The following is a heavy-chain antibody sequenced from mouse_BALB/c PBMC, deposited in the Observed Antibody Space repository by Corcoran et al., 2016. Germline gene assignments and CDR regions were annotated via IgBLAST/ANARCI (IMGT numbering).Heavy chain of an antibody. V-gene: IGHV14-3*02. Sequence: EVQLQQSGAELVKPGASVKLSCTASGFNIKDTYMHWVKQRPEQGLEWIGRIDPANGNTKYDPKFQGKATITADTSSNTAYLQRSSLTSEDTAVDYCARDYGYAMDYWGQGTSVTVSS. CDR3: ARDYGYAMDY. CDR1: GFNIKDTY. D-gene: IGHD2-4*01. CDR2: IDPANGNT. J-gene: IGHJ4*01.